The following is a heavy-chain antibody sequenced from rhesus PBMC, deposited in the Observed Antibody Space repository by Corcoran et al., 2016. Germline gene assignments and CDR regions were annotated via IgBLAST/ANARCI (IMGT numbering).Heavy chain of an antibody. CDR1: GFSFIYYY. J-gene: IGHJ4*01. V-gene: IGHV3S18*01. CDR2: ISYTGGST. Sequence: EVQLVESGGGLAKPGGSLRLSCAASGFSFIYYYMYCVRQAPGKGLEWVSGISYTGGSTYYADSVKCRFTISRENAKNTLYLQMDSLRAEDTAVYYCARVNYYDSGLDYGGQGVLVTVSS. CDR3: ARVNYYDSGLDY. D-gene: IGHD3-28*01.